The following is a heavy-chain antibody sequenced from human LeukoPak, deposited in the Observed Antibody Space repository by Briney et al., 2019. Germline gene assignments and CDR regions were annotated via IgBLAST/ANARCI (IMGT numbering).Heavy chain of an antibody. D-gene: IGHD3-10*01. Sequence: SETLSLTCTVSGGSISSYYWSWIRQPAGKGLEWIGRIYTSGSTNCNPSLKSRVTMSVDTSKNQFSLKLSSVTAADTAVYYCAREGSDYYGSGSYYRSYYYYMDVWGKGTTVTISS. J-gene: IGHJ6*03. CDR2: IYTSGST. V-gene: IGHV4-4*07. CDR1: GGSISSYY. CDR3: AREGSDYYGSGSYYRSYYYYMDV.